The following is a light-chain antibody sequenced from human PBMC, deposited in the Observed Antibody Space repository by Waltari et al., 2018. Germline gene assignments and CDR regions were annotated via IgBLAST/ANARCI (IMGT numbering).Light chain of an antibody. J-gene: IGLJ3*02. Sequence: QSALTQPASVSGSPGQSITISCTGTSSDVVGHNLVSWYQQHPGQAPKLLIYDVSKWPSGVSDRFSGSKSGNTASLTISGLQAEDEADYYCNSYTSSTTWVFGGGTRVTVL. CDR3: NSYTSSTTWV. V-gene: IGLV2-14*03. CDR2: DVS. CDR1: SSDVVGHNL.